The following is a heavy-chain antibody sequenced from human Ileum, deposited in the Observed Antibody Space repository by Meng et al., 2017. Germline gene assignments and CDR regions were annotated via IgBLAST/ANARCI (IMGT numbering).Heavy chain of an antibody. CDR1: GFTFRHAL. D-gene: IGHD2-2*01. CDR2: IKSKSDGETT. CDR3: TTLTGKYCSGTSC. V-gene: IGHV3-15*01. J-gene: IGHJ4*02. Sequence: EQVVVPGGDLVNPGGSLGPTCEAPGFTFRHALMSWIRQAPRKELKWVGRIKSKSDGETTDYAAPGKGKYSISRYDSKTTLYLQMNSLEAQDTAVYYCTTLTGKYCSGTSCWSQGALVTVSS.